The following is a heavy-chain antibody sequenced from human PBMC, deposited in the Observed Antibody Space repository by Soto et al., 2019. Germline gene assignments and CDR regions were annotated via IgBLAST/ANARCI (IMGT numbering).Heavy chain of an antibody. V-gene: IGHV3-23*01. J-gene: IGHJ3*01. D-gene: IGHD4-17*01. Sequence: EVQLLEPGRGLVQPGGSLRLSCAASGFTFSSLFMSWVRQAPGKGLDWVSGIGANGDGTYYADSVKGRFIISRDNSKNTLYLQMNSLRAEDTAVYYCARDPNGDYLGAFDYWGQKTMVTVSS. CDR2: IGANGDGT. CDR1: GFTFSSLF. CDR3: ARDPNGDYLGAFDY.